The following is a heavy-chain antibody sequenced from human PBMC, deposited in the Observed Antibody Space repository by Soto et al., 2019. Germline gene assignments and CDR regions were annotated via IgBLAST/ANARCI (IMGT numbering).Heavy chain of an antibody. CDR3: ARPERNSKYHPLLS. D-gene: IGHD1-1*01. CDR1: GFSFGNDW. Sequence: HPGGSLRLSCIASGFSFGNDWMGWVHQAPGKGLEWVANIKEDGSEKFSVDSVRGRFTISRDNAKNSLYLQMNSLRADDTAVYYCARPERNSKYHPLLSWGQGTLVTVSS. J-gene: IGHJ4*02. CDR2: IKEDGSEK. V-gene: IGHV3-7*01.